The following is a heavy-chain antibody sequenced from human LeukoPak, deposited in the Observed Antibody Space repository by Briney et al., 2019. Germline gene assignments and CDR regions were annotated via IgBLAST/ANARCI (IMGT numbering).Heavy chain of an antibody. V-gene: IGHV5-51*01. CDR2: IYPADSDT. CDR3: AKSRLGIVGASVYFDY. J-gene: IGHJ4*02. Sequence: GESLKISCKGSGYIFTNYWIGWVRQMPVKGLEWMGIIYPADSDTRYSPSFQGQVTISADKSISAAYLQWSSLKASDTAMYYCAKSRLGIVGASVYFDYWGPGTLVTVSS. D-gene: IGHD1-26*01. CDR1: GYIFTNYW.